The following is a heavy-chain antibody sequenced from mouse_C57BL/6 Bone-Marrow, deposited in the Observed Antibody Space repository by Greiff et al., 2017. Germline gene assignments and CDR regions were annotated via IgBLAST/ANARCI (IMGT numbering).Heavy chain of an antibody. D-gene: IGHD1-1*01. CDR3: AGGIYGGY. Sequence: EVKLVESGGDLVKPGGSLKLSCAASGFTFSSYGMSWVRQTPDKRLEWVATISSGGSYTYYPDSVKGRFTISRDNAKNTLYLQMSSLKSEDTAMYYCAGGIYGGYWGQGTLVTVSA. CDR2: ISSGGSYT. CDR1: GFTFSSYG. J-gene: IGHJ3*02. V-gene: IGHV5-6*01.